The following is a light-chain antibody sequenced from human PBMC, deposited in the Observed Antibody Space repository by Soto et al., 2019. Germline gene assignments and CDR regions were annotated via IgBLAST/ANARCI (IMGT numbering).Light chain of an antibody. CDR1: SSDVGGYNY. CDR3: CSYAGIVV. V-gene: IGLV2-11*01. Sequence: QSALTQPRSVSGSPGQSVTISCTGTSSDVGGYNYVSWYQQHPGKAPKFMIYDVSKRPSGVPDRFSGSKSGNTASLTISGLQAEDEADYYCCSYAGIVVFGGGTK. CDR2: DVS. J-gene: IGLJ2*01.